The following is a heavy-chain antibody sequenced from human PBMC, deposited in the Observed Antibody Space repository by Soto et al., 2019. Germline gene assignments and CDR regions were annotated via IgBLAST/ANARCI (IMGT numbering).Heavy chain of an antibody. CDR1: GGSISSYY. V-gene: IGHV4-59*01. CDR3: ARSKLELIDY. Sequence: PSETLSLTCTVSGGSISSYYWSWIRQPPGKGLEWIGYIYYSGSTNYNPSLKSRVTISVDTSKNQFSLKLSSVTAADTAAYYCARSKLELIDYWGQGTLVTVSS. D-gene: IGHD1-7*01. CDR2: IYYSGST. J-gene: IGHJ4*02.